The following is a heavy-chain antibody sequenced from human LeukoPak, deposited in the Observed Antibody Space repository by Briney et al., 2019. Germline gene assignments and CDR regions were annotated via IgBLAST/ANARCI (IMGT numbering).Heavy chain of an antibody. CDR2: IYSGGTT. V-gene: IGHV3-53*01. J-gene: IGHJ4*02. Sequence: GSLRLSCTASGFTVSSNYMSWVRQAPGKGLEWVSVIYSGGTTYYADSVKGRFTISRDNSKNTLYLQMNSLRAEDTAVYYCAKGPYDSSGYYHAFGYWGQGTLVTVSS. CDR1: GFTVSSNY. CDR3: AKGPYDSSGYYHAFGY. D-gene: IGHD3-22*01.